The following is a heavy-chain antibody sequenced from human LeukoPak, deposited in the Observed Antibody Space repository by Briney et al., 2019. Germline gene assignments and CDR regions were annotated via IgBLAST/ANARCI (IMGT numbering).Heavy chain of an antibody. J-gene: IGHJ4*02. D-gene: IGHD3-10*01. V-gene: IGHV4-39*07. CDR2: IYYSGST. CDR1: GGSISSSSYY. CDR3: ARGKQEYYYGSGSYDY. Sequence: SETLSLTCTVSGGSISSSSYYWGWIRQPPGKGLEWIGSIYYSGSTNYNPSLKSRVTISVDTSKNQFSLKLSSVTAADTAVYYCARGKQEYYYGSGSYDYWGQGTLVTVSS.